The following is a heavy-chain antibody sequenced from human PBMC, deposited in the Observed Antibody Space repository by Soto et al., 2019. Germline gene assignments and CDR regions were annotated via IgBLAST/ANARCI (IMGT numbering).Heavy chain of an antibody. CDR2: ISAYNGNT. CDR1: GYTFTSYG. V-gene: IGHV1-18*01. Sequence: ASVKVSCKASGYTFTSYGISWVRQAPGQGLEWMGWISAYNGNTNYAQKLQGRVTMTTDTSTSTAYMELRSLRSDDTAVYYCARDINPEAPTWYYDSSGFRTDAFDIWGQGTMVTVSS. CDR3: ARDINPEAPTWYYDSSGFRTDAFDI. D-gene: IGHD3-22*01. J-gene: IGHJ3*02.